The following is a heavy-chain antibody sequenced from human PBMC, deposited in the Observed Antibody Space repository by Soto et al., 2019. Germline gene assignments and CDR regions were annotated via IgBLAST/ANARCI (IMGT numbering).Heavy chain of an antibody. CDR2: ISGSGGIT. CDR1: GFTFSSYA. CDR3: AKDRYLDHDSRGYLFDN. J-gene: IGHJ4*02. V-gene: IGHV3-23*01. Sequence: GGSLRLSCAASGFTFSSYAMSWVRQAPGKGLEWVSAISGSGGITYYADSVQGRFTISRDNSKNTLYLQMNSLRAEDTVVYYCAKDRYLDHDSRGYLFDNWGQGTLVTVSS. D-gene: IGHD3-22*01.